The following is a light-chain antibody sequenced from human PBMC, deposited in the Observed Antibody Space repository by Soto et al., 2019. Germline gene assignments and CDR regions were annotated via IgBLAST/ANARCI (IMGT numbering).Light chain of an antibody. Sequence: DTVMTQSPDSLAVSLGEGATINGKSSQSVLYSSNNKNNLAWYQQKQGQPPKXXIYWASSRESGVPVRFSGSGYGTDFNLAISSLQAEDVAIYYCQQYYSTPWTFGQGTKVDIK. CDR3: QQYYSTPWT. J-gene: IGKJ1*01. CDR2: WAS. CDR1: QSVLYSSNNKNN. V-gene: IGKV4-1*01.